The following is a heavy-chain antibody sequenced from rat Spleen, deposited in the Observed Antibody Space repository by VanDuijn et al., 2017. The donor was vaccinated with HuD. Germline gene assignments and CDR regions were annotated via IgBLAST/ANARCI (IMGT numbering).Heavy chain of an antibody. Sequence: EVQLVESGGGLVQAGRSMKLSCAASGFTFSSYDMAWVRQAPTKGLEWVASISPSGGITYYRDSVKGRFTISRDNAKSTLYLQMDSLRSEDTATYYCARYGYFDGYYWGQGVMVTVSS. CDR1: GFTFSSYD. CDR2: ISPSGGIT. V-gene: IGHV5-25*01. D-gene: IGHD1-12*03. CDR3: ARYGYFDGYY. J-gene: IGHJ2*01.